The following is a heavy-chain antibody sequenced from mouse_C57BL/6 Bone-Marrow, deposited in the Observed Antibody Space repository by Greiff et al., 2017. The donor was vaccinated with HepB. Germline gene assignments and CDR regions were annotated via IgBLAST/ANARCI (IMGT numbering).Heavy chain of an antibody. D-gene: IGHD2-5*01. CDR2: ISDGGSYT. J-gene: IGHJ1*03. CDR3: ARYSNYHWYFDV. CDR1: GFTFSSYA. Sequence: EVQRVESGGGLVKPGGSLKLSCAASGFTFSSYAMSWVRQTPEKRLEWVATISDGGSYTYYPDNVKGRFTISRDNAKNNLYLQMSHLKSEDTAMYYCARYSNYHWYFDVWGTGTTVTVSS. V-gene: IGHV5-4*01.